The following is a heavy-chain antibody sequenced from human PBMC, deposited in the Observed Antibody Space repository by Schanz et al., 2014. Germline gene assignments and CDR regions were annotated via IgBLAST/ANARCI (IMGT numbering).Heavy chain of an antibody. J-gene: IGHJ4*02. CDR2: LRSDGSRI. D-gene: IGHD3-10*01. Sequence: VQLVESGGGVVQPGGSLRLSYVGSGYSFSDYDMYWIRQAPGKGLEWLAFLRSDGSRIDYADSVKGRFTISRDNSRNTLSLQMSSLRPEDTAVYYCAKDPPRGVRTPIKPTLDYWGQGTRVTVS. CDR1: GYSFSDYD. V-gene: IGHV3-30*02. CDR3: AKDPPRGVRTPIKPTLDY.